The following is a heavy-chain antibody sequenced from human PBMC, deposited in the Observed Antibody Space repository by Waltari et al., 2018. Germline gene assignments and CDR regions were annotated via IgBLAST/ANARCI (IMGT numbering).Heavy chain of an antibody. CDR2: MSYTGAT. CDR3: ATYIGASVGTADFDV. Sequence: QLQLQESGPGLVKPSETLSLTCSVSGVSITSNRHYWGWIRQPPGQGLEWIGTMSYTGATYRSPSLDSRVTVSRDTSKNQLSLKLVSVTAADTAVYYCATYIGASVGTADFDVWSQGTMVTVSS. CDR1: GVSITSNRHY. D-gene: IGHD5-12*01. J-gene: IGHJ3*01. V-gene: IGHV4-39*01.